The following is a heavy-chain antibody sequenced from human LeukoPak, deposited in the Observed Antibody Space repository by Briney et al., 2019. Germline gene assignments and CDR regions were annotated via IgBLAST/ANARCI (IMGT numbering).Heavy chain of an antibody. J-gene: IGHJ5*02. V-gene: IGHV1-69*13. D-gene: IGHD3-3*01. CDR1: GGTFSSYA. CDR2: IIPIFGTA. CDR3: ARDSKRGFLEWSASLTWFDP. Sequence: ASVKVSCKASGGTFSSYAISWVRQAPGQGLEWMGGIIPIFGTANYAQKFQGRVTITAAESTSTAYMELSSLRSEDTAVYYCARDSKRGFLEWSASLTWFDPWGQGTLVTVSS.